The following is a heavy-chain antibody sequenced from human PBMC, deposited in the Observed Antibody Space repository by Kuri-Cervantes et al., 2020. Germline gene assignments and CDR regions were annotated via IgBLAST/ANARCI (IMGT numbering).Heavy chain of an antibody. J-gene: IGHJ4*02. CDR1: GFTFSNAW. Sequence: GSLRLSCAAFGFTFSNAWMSWVRQAPGKGLEWIGYIYYSGSTNYNPSLKSRVTISVDTSKNQFSLKLSSVTAADTAVYYCARVFGGEIDYWGQGTLVTVSS. D-gene: IGHD3-16*01. CDR3: ARVFGGEIDY. V-gene: IGHV4-59*01. CDR2: IYYSGST.